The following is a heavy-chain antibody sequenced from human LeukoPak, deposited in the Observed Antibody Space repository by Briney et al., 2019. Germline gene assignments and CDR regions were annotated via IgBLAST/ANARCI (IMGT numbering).Heavy chain of an antibody. V-gene: IGHV4-59*12. Sequence: SETLSLTCTVSGGSISSYYWSWIRQPPGKGLEWIGYIYYSGSTNYNPSLKSRVTISVDTSKNQFSLKLSSVTAADTVMYYCARGLGDYYGSGSAWGQGTLVTVSS. D-gene: IGHD3-10*01. CDR2: IYYSGST. CDR1: GGSISSYY. J-gene: IGHJ5*02. CDR3: ARGLGDYYGSGSA.